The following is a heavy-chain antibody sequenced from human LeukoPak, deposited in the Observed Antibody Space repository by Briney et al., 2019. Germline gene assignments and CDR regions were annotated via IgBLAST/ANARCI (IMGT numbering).Heavy chain of an antibody. D-gene: IGHD1-26*01. Sequence: PGGSLRLSCAASGFTFSDYYMSWIRQAPGKGLEWVSYISSSSRYTNYADSVKGRFTISRDNAKNSLYLQMNSLRAEDTAVYYSARMVGATNNWFDPWGQGTLVTVSS. CDR1: GFTFSDYY. J-gene: IGHJ5*02. CDR2: ISSSSRYT. CDR3: ARMVGATNNWFDP. V-gene: IGHV3-11*06.